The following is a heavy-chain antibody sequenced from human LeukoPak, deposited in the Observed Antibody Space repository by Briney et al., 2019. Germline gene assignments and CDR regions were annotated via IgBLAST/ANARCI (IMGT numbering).Heavy chain of an antibody. Sequence: ASVKVSCKASGYTFTGYYMHWVRQAPGQGLEWMGWINPNSGGTNYAQKFQGRVTMTRDTSISTAYMELSRLRSDDTAVYYCARDRTYYSYAFDIWGKGTMVTVSS. CDR3: ARDRTYYSYAFDI. D-gene: IGHD3-16*01. V-gene: IGHV1-2*02. CDR1: GYTFTGYY. CDR2: INPNSGGT. J-gene: IGHJ3*02.